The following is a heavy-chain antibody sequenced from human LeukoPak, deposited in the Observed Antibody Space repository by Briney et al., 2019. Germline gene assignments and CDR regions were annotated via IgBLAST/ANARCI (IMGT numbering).Heavy chain of an antibody. D-gene: IGHD6-13*01. CDR2: IYHSGST. V-gene: IGHV4-30-2*01. CDR3: ARYIAAAHKNWFAP. Sequence: SETLSLTCAVSGGSISSGGYSWSWIRQPPGKGLEWIGYIYHSGSTYYNPSLKSRVTISVDRSKSQFSLKLSSVTAADTAVYCCARYIAAAHKNWFAPCGQGTLVTVSS. CDR1: GGSISSGGYS. J-gene: IGHJ5*02.